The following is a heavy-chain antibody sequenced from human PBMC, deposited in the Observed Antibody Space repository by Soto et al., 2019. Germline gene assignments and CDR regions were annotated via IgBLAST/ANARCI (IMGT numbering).Heavy chain of an antibody. Sequence: EVQLVESGGGLVQPGGSLRLSCAASGFSFSNYNMNWVRQAPGTGLEWVSYISSSSKTIYYGDSVKGRFTISRDNAKSSLYLQMNSLRGEDTAVYYCASSFRMSGGDYWGQGTLVTVSS. CDR1: GFSFSNYN. CDR2: ISSSSKTI. J-gene: IGHJ4*02. CDR3: ASSFRMSGGDY. V-gene: IGHV3-48*04. D-gene: IGHD3-10*02.